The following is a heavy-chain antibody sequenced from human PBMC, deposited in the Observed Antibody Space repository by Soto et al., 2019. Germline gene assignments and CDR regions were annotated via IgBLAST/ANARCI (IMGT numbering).Heavy chain of an antibody. D-gene: IGHD6-13*01. CDR1: GFTFSIYA. CDR2: MSPNGNNQ. J-gene: IGHJ6*02. Sequence: GGSLSLSCAAPGFTFSIYALHWVRQAPGKGLEWVAVMSPNGNNQYYADSVKGRFTISRDTSKSTLYLQMTSLRPDGTAVYYCAKDRSRGEQQLATYYYYGMDVWGQGTTVTVSS. CDR3: AKDRSRGEQQLATYYYYGMDV. V-gene: IGHV3-30-3*01.